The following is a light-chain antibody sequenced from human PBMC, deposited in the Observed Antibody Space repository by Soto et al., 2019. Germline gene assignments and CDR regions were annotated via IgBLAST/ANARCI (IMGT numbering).Light chain of an antibody. Sequence: QSVLTQPASVSGSPGQSITISCTGTSSDVGYYNYVSWYQQHPGKVPKLMIYEVSNRPSGVSNRLSGSKSGNTASLTISGLQAEDEADYYCSSYTSSSTWVFGGGTKVTVL. CDR2: EVS. J-gene: IGLJ3*02. CDR3: SSYTSSSTWV. V-gene: IGLV2-14*01. CDR1: SSDVGYYNY.